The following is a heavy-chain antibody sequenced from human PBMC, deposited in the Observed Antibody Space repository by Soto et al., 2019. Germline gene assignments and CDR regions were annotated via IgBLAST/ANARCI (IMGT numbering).Heavy chain of an antibody. CDR2: INHSGST. CDR1: GGSFSGYY. D-gene: IGHD6-6*01. CDR3: ARDLSMADRLRWFDP. Sequence: QVQLQQWGAGLLKPSETLSLTCAVYGGSFSGYYWSWIRQPPGKGLEWIGEINHSGSTNYNPSLKSRVTISVDTPKNQFSLKLSSVTAADTAVYYCARDLSMADRLRWFDPWGQGTLVTVSS. V-gene: IGHV4-34*01. J-gene: IGHJ5*02.